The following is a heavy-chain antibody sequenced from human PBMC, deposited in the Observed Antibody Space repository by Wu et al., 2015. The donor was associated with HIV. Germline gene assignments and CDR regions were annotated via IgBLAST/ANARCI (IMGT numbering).Heavy chain of an antibody. CDR3: ARRITMVRGVTYLYNWFDP. D-gene: IGHD3-10*01. CDR2: IIPIFGTA. Sequence: QVQLVQSGAEVKKPGSSVKVSCKASGGTFSSYAISWVRQAPGQGLEWMGGIIPIFGTANYAQKFQGRVTITTDESTSTAYMELSSLRSEDTAVYYCARRITMVRGVTYLYNWFDPWGQGTLVTVSS. CDR1: GGTFSSYA. J-gene: IGHJ5*02. V-gene: IGHV1-69*05.